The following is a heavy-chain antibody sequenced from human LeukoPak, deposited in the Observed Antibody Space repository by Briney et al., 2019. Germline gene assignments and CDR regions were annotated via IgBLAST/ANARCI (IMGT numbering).Heavy chain of an antibody. CDR2: FDPEDGET. CDR3: ARDLGSSGWNWFDP. Sequence: ASVKVSCKVSGYTLTELSMHWVRQAPGKGLEWMGGFDPEDGETIYAQKFQGRVTMTRNTSISTAYMELSSLRSEDTAVYYCARDLGSSGWNWFDPWGQGTLVTVSS. CDR1: GYTLTELS. D-gene: IGHD3-22*01. J-gene: IGHJ5*02. V-gene: IGHV1-24*01.